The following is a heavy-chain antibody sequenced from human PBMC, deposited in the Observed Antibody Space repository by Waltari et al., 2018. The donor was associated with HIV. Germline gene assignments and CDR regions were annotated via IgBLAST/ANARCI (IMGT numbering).Heavy chain of an antibody. D-gene: IGHD3-10*01. V-gene: IGHV3-23*01. CDR1: GFTFKTYS. Sequence: QRLQSGGDWVRQGGSLRLSCVASGFTFKTYSMTWVRQAPGKGLEWVAEMSGSGNGIYYRDSVKGRFTISRDNSKNTLYLQMNSLRVEDTGVYYCAKDGGSYSGWLHPWGQGTLVTVSS. CDR3: AKDGGSYSGWLHP. CDR2: MSGSGNGI. J-gene: IGHJ5*02.